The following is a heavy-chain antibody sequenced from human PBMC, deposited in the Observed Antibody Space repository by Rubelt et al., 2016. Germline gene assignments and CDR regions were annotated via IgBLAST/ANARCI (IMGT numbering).Heavy chain of an antibody. CDR2: ISGSGGST. Sequence: GKGLEWVSAISGSGGSTYYADSVKGRFTISRDNSKNTLYLQMNSLRAEDTAVYYCAKEWGAFVVVPAANWFDPWGQGTLVTVSS. V-gene: IGHV3-23*01. J-gene: IGHJ5*02. D-gene: IGHD2-2*01. CDR3: AKEWGAFVVVPAANWFDP.